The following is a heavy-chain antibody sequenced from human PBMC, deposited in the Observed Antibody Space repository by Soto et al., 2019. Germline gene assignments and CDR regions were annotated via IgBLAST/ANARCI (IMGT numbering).Heavy chain of an antibody. D-gene: IGHD3-10*01. CDR2: ISSDGTSM. V-gene: IGHV3-11*01. CDR1: GFRFSDHY. Sequence: GGSLSLSCAASGFRFSDHYMTWIRQAPGKGLEWVSKISSDGTSMYYADSVKGRFTVSRDNAQNSLYLQMNGLRAEDTAVYYCAGDPYYYGSAFWGQGTLVTVSS. J-gene: IGHJ4*02. CDR3: AGDPYYYGSAF.